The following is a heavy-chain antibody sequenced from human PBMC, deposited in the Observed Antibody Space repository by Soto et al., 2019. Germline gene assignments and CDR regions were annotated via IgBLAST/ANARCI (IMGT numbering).Heavy chain of an antibody. Sequence: GASLKVCCKASGYTFTSYGISWVRQAPGQGLEWMGWISAYNGNTNYAQKLQGRVTMTTDTSTSTAYMELRSLRSDDTAVYYCARAGLLWFGELLYYFDYWGQGTLVTVSS. CDR3: ARAGLLWFGELLYYFDY. J-gene: IGHJ4*02. D-gene: IGHD3-10*01. CDR1: GYTFTSYG. CDR2: ISAYNGNT. V-gene: IGHV1-18*01.